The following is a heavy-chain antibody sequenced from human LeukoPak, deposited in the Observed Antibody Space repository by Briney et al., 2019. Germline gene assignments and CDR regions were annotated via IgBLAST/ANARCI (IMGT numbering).Heavy chain of an antibody. CDR1: GFTFSSYS. D-gene: IGHD5-18*01. CDR2: ISSSSSYI. J-gene: IGHJ4*02. CDR3: ARRTSWIQLWYQDY. Sequence: KPGGCLRLSCAASGFTFSSYSMNWVRQAPGKGLEWVSSISSSSSYIYYADSVKGRFTISRDNAKNSLYLQMNSLRAEDTAVYYCARRTSWIQLWYQDYWGQGTLVTVSS. V-gene: IGHV3-21*01.